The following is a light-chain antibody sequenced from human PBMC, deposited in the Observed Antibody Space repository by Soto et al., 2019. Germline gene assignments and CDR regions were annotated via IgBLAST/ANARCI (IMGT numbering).Light chain of an antibody. Sequence: QSALTQPPSASGSPGQSVTISCTGTSSDVGGYNYVSWYQQHPGKAPKLMIYEVNKRPSGVPNRFSGSKSGNTASLTVSGLQAEDEADYYCGSYAGGNNHVVFGGGTKLTVL. CDR3: GSYAGGNNHVV. CDR2: EVN. J-gene: IGLJ2*01. CDR1: SSDVGGYNY. V-gene: IGLV2-8*01.